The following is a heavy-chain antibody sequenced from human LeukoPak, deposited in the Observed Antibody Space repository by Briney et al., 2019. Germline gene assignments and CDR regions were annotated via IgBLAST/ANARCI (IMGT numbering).Heavy chain of an antibody. D-gene: IGHD6-6*01. J-gene: IGHJ4*02. V-gene: IGHV4-59*12. CDR1: GGSISSYY. CDR2: IYYSGST. Sequence: SETLSLTCTVSGGSISSYYWSWIRQPPGKGLEWIGYIYYSGSTNYNPSLKSRVTISVDTSKNQFSLKLSSVTAADTAVYYCARIWQLVNYFDYWGQGTLVTVSS. CDR3: ARIWQLVNYFDY.